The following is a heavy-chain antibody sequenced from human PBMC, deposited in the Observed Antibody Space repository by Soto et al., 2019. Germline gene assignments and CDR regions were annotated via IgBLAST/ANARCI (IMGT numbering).Heavy chain of an antibody. J-gene: IGHJ4*02. D-gene: IGHD5-18*01. CDR2: IIPIFATV. CDR3: ARGGRGYSSAPRYYFDY. Sequence: QVQLVQSGSEVKKPGSSVKVSCKASGGSFSSNPISWVRQAPGQGLEWMAGIIPIFATVHYAQKFQGRVTIPADESKSTAYMELTSLRSEDTAVYFCARGGRGYSSAPRYYFDYWGQGTLVTVSS. V-gene: IGHV1-69*01. CDR1: GGSFSSNP.